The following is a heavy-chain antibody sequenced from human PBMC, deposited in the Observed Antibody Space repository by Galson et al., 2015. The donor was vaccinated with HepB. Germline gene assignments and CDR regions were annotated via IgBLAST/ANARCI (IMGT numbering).Heavy chain of an antibody. CDR1: GFTFSSYA. V-gene: IGHV3-23*01. J-gene: IGHJ4*02. Sequence: SLRLSCAASGFTFSSYAMTWVRQAPGKGLGWVSGISASGGSTSYADSVKGRFTISRDNSYNTLYLQMNSLRAEDTALYYCAKDAHGIGTSTFDSWGQGTLVTVSS. D-gene: IGHD1/OR15-1a*01. CDR2: ISASGGST. CDR3: AKDAHGIGTSTFDS.